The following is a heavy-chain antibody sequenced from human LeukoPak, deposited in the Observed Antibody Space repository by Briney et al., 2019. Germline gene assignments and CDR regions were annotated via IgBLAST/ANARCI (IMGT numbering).Heavy chain of an antibody. Sequence: AAVKVSCKASGYTFISYGISWVRQAPGQGLEWMGWISAYNGNTNYAQKLQGRVTMTTDTSTSTAYMELRSLRSDDTAVYYCARSIAVAGLGGYYYMDVWGKGTTVTVSS. D-gene: IGHD6-19*01. CDR2: ISAYNGNT. J-gene: IGHJ6*03. V-gene: IGHV1-18*01. CDR3: ARSIAVAGLGGYYYMDV. CDR1: GYTFISYG.